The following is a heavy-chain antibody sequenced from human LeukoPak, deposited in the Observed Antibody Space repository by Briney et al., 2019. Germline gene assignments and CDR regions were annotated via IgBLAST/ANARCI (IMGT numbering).Heavy chain of an antibody. CDR2: INDGGST. CDR3: ARGPHGDSYSYFYMDV. Sequence: SETLSLTCAVYGESFSGHSLSWIRQPPGKGLEWIGEINDGGSTNYNPSLKRRVTISADTSKNQFSLRLNSVNAADTAVYFCARGPHGDSYSYFYMDVWSGGTTVAVSS. J-gene: IGHJ6*03. CDR1: GESFSGHS. V-gene: IGHV4-34*01. D-gene: IGHD3-10*01.